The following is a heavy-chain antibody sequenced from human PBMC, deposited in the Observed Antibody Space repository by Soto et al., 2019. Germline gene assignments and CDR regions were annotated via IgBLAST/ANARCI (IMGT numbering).Heavy chain of an antibody. V-gene: IGHV1-3*01. J-gene: IGHJ6*02. CDR1: GYTFTSYA. CDR3: ARSSLRYCSSTSCRPNYYYYGMDV. D-gene: IGHD2-2*01. CDR2: INAGNGNT. Sequence: ASVKVSCKASGYTFTSYAMHWVRQAPGQRLAWMGWINAGNGNTKYSQKFQGRVTITRDTSASTAYMELSSLRSEDTAVYYCARSSLRYCSSTSCRPNYYYYGMDVWGQGTTVTVSS.